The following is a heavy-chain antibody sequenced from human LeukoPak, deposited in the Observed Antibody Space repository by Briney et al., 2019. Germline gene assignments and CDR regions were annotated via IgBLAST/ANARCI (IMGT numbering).Heavy chain of an antibody. Sequence: GGSLRLSCAASGFTFSSYAMSWVRQAPGKGLEWVSAISGSGGSTYYADSVEGRFTISRDNSKNTLYLQMNSLRAEDTAVYYCAKGVTMVRGMNWFDPWGQGTLVTVSS. CDR1: GFTFSSYA. CDR2: ISGSGGST. CDR3: AKGVTMVRGMNWFDP. J-gene: IGHJ5*02. D-gene: IGHD3-10*01. V-gene: IGHV3-23*01.